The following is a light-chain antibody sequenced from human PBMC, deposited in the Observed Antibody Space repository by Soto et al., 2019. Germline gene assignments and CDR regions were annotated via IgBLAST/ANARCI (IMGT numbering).Light chain of an antibody. CDR3: SSYTSRTTLG. V-gene: IGLV2-14*01. Sequence: QAVVTQPASVSGSPGQSITISFTGTSSDVNDYNYVSWYQQYPGKAPKLVIYEVTHRPSGVSSRFSGSKSGITASLTISGLQAEDEAYYYCSSYTSRTTLGFGGGTKVTVL. J-gene: IGLJ2*01. CDR1: SSDVNDYNY. CDR2: EVT.